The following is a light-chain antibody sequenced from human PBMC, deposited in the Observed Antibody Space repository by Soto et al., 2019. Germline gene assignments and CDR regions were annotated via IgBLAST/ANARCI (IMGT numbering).Light chain of an antibody. J-gene: IGKJ1*01. V-gene: IGKV3-15*01. CDR3: QQCDNWPRT. CDR2: GAS. Sequence: EIVLTQSPGTLSLSPGERATLSCRSSQSVSSSYLAWYQQKPGQAPSLLIHGASTRATGIPARFSGSGSGTEFTLTISSLQSEDFAVYYCQQCDNWPRTFGQGTKVDIK. CDR1: QSVSSSY.